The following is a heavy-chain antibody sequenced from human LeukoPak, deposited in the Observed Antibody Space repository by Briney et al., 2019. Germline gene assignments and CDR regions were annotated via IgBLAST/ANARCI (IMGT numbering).Heavy chain of an antibody. CDR3: ARDRALVPAAKYSDY. D-gene: IGHD2-2*01. V-gene: IGHV3-21*01. CDR2: ISSRSSYK. J-gene: IGHJ4*02. CDR1: GFTFSSYS. Sequence: PGGSLRLSCAASGFTFSSYSMNWVRQAPGKGVEWVSSISSRSSYKYYADSVKGRFTISRDNANNSLYLQMNSLRAEDTAVYYCARDRALVPAAKYSDYWGQGTLVTVSS.